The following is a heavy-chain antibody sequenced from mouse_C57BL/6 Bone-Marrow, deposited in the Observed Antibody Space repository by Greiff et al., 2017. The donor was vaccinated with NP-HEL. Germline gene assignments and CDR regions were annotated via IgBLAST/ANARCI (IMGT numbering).Heavy chain of an antibody. CDR3: AREEYCGSSYVFFAY. CDR2: IDPSDSYT. V-gene: IGHV1-50*01. CDR1: GYTFTSYW. D-gene: IGHD1-1*01. J-gene: IGHJ3*01. Sequence: QVQLKQPGAELVKPGASVKLSCKASGYTFTSYWMQWVHQRPGQGLEWIAEIDPSDSYTNYNQKFKGKAPLTVDTSASTAYMQLSSLTSEDYAVYWCAREEYCGSSYVFFAYWGQGTLVTVSA.